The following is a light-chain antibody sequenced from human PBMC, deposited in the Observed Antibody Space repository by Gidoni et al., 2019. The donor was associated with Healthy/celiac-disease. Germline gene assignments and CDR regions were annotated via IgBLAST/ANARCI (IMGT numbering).Light chain of an antibody. CDR3: QQLNSYPL. Sequence: DIQLTQSPSFLSASVGDRVTITCRASQGISSYLAWYQQKRGKAPKLLIYAASTLQSGVPSRFSGSGSGTEFTLTISSLQPEDFATYYCQQLNSYPLFGGGTKVEIK. V-gene: IGKV1-9*01. CDR1: QGISSY. J-gene: IGKJ4*01. CDR2: AAS.